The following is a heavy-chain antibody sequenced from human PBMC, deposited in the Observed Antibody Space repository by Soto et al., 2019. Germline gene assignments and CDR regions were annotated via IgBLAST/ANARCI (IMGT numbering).Heavy chain of an antibody. D-gene: IGHD1-7*01. CDR2: IYQSRNI. CDR3: ESGNHGMYGTTDY. Sequence: SETLSLTCSVSGGAISSSSCWSWVRQPRGEGLEWSGEIYQSRNINNNPSLKRRATISVDTSKNHSSLTLSTVTAADTAVYYYESGNHGMYGTTDYWGQGTLVTVSS. CDR1: GGAISSSSC. V-gene: IGHV4-4*02. J-gene: IGHJ4*02.